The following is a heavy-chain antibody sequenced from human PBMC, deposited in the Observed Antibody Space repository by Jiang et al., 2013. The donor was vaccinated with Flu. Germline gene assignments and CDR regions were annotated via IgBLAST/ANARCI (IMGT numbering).Heavy chain of an antibody. J-gene: IGHJ4*02. CDR1: FTNFG. D-gene: IGHD3-10*01. CDR3: ARTAMIDYYGSGSYYPFDY. CDR2: ISADTGNT. Sequence: FTNFGINWVRQAPGQGLEWMGWISADTGNTIYSEKLQGRVTMTIDTSTSTAYMQLSSLRSDDSAVYFCARTAMIDYYGSGSYYPFDYWGQGTLVTVSS. V-gene: IGHV1-18*01.